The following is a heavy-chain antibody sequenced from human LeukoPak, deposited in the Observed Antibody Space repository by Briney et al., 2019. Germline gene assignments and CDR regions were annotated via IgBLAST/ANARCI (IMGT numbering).Heavy chain of an antibody. Sequence: SETLSLTCTVSGGSISSYHWSWIRQPPGKGLEWIGYIFYSGRTNYNPSLKSRVTLSVDTSKNWFSLRLTSVTAADTAVYYCARGQKYTSGYRVTELGSRYSDYWGQGARVTVSP. D-gene: IGHD5-18*01. J-gene: IGHJ4*02. CDR2: IFYSGRT. V-gene: IGHV4-59*01. CDR1: GGSISSYH. CDR3: ARGQKYTSGYRVTELGSRYSDY.